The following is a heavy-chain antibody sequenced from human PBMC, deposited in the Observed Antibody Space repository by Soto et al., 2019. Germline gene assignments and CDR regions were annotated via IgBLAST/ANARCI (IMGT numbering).Heavy chain of an antibody. CDR2: VKSKTDGGTT. CDR1: GFTFSNAW. J-gene: IGHJ4*02. Sequence: PGGSLRLSCAVSGFTFSNAWMSWVRQAPGKGLEWVGRVKSKTDGGTTHYAAPVKGRFTISRDDSKSTLYLQMNSLKTEDTAVYYCATDRLLVAAASDYWGQGTLVTVSS. CDR3: ATDRLLVAAASDY. V-gene: IGHV3-15*01. D-gene: IGHD2-15*01.